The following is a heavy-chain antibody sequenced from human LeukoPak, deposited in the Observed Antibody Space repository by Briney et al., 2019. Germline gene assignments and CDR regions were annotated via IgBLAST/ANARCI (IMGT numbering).Heavy chain of an antibody. Sequence: ASVKVSCKASGGTLSSYAISWVRQAPGQGLEWMGGIIPIFGTANYAQKFQGRVTITADESTSTAYMELSSLRSEDTAVYYCARGDGYNYAFDYWGQGTLVTVSS. V-gene: IGHV1-69*01. J-gene: IGHJ4*02. D-gene: IGHD5-24*01. CDR2: IIPIFGTA. CDR3: ARGDGYNYAFDY. CDR1: GGTLSSYA.